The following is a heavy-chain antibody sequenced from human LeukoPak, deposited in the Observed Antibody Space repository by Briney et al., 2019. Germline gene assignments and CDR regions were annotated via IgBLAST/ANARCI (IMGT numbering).Heavy chain of an antibody. Sequence: SETLSLTCTVSGGSISSSSYYWGWIRQPPGKGLEWLGRIYYSGSTNYNPSLKSRVTISLDTSKNQFSLKLSSVTAPDTAVYYCARLRYYYDSSGYGDYWGQGTLVTVSS. D-gene: IGHD3-22*01. J-gene: IGHJ4*02. CDR1: GGSISSSSYY. CDR2: IYYSGST. CDR3: ARLRYYYDSSGYGDY. V-gene: IGHV4-39*01.